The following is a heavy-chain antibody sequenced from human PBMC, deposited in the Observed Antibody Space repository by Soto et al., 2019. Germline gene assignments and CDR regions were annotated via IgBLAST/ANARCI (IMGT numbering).Heavy chain of an antibody. D-gene: IGHD3-9*01. CDR3: AKVSGYYDILLSPPPYGMDV. J-gene: IGHJ6*02. CDR1: GFTFSSYA. V-gene: IGHV3-23*01. Sequence: EVQLLESGGGLVQPGGSLRLSCAASGFTFSSYAMSWVRQAPGKGLEWVSAISGSGGSTYYADSVKGRFTISRDNSKNTLYLQMNSLRAEDTAVYYCAKVSGYYDILLSPPPYGMDVWGQGTTVTVSS. CDR2: ISGSGGST.